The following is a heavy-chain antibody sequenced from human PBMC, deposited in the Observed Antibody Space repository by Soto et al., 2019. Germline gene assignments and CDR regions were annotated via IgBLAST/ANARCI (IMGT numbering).Heavy chain of an antibody. Sequence: GGSLRLSCAASGFTFSSYAMSWVRQAPGKGLEWVSAISGSGGSTYYADSVKGRFTISRDNSKNTLYLQMNSLRDEDTAVYYCAKGKPYDSSGYRPAHFDYWGQGTLVTVSS. D-gene: IGHD3-22*01. CDR2: ISGSGGST. J-gene: IGHJ4*02. CDR3: AKGKPYDSSGYRPAHFDY. CDR1: GFTFSSYA. V-gene: IGHV3-23*01.